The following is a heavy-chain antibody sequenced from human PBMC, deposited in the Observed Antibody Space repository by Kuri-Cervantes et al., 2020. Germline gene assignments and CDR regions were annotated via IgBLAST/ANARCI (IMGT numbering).Heavy chain of an antibody. CDR3: AKDRRVAAAGSSFDY. CDR2: ISGSGGST. V-gene: IGHV3-23*01. D-gene: IGHD6-13*01. Sequence: GESLKISCAASGFTYGSYAMSWIRQPPGKGLEWVSGISGSGGSTYYADSVKGRFTISRDNSKNTLYLQMNSLRAEDTAVYYCAKDRRVAAAGSSFDYWGQGTLVTVSS. CDR1: GFTYGSYA. J-gene: IGHJ4*02.